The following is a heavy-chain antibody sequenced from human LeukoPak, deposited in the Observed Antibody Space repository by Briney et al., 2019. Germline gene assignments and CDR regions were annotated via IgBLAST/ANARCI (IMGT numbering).Heavy chain of an antibody. V-gene: IGHV3-30*02. J-gene: IGHJ4*02. Sequence: GGSLRLSCAASGFNFNNYGMHWVRQAPGKGLEWVAFIRYDGGIEYYADSVKGRFTIFRDNNKDIVFLEMNSLSPDDTAVYNCAKDASSLCSASTCYYLDSWGQGTLVTVSS. CDR3: AKDASSLCSASTCYYLDS. D-gene: IGHD2-21*01. CDR2: IRYDGGIE. CDR1: GFNFNNYG.